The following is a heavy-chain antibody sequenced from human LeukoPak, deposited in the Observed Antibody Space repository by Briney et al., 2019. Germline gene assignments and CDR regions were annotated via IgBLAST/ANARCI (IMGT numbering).Heavy chain of an antibody. CDR2: IYYTGST. CDR3: ARDRKYDWYFDL. J-gene: IGHJ2*01. V-gene: IGHV4-39*07. D-gene: IGHD2-2*01. CDR1: GGSIRGGTYY. Sequence: SETLSLTCSVSGGSIRGGTYYWGWIRQPPGKGLEWIGTIYYTGSTYYNRALKSRVTISVDTSKNQFSLKLNSVTAADTAVYYCARDRKYDWYFDLWGRGTLVTVSS.